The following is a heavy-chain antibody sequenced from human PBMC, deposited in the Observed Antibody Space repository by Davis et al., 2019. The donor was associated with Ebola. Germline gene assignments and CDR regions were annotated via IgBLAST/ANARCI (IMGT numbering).Heavy chain of an antibody. CDR3: ARECLNYYGMDV. CDR2: INSDGSST. J-gene: IGHJ6*02. Sequence: HTGGSLRLSCAASGFTFSSYWMHWVRQAPGKGLVWVSRINSDGSSTSYADSVKGRFTISRDNAKNTLYLQMNSLRAEDTAVYYCARECLNYYGMDVWGQGTTVTVSS. V-gene: IGHV3-74*01. CDR1: GFTFSSYW.